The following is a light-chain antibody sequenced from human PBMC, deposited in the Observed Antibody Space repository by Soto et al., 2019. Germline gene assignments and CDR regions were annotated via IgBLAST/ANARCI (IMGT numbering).Light chain of an antibody. CDR1: SSDVGSYNL. J-gene: IGLJ1*01. Sequence: QSVLTQPASVSGSPGQSITISCTGTSSDVGSYNLVSWYQQHPGKAPKLIIYEGSKRPSGVSNRFSGSKSGNTASLTISGLQAEDETDYYCSSYSDTNIYVFGTGTKVTVL. V-gene: IGLV2-14*02. CDR3: SSYSDTNIYV. CDR2: EGS.